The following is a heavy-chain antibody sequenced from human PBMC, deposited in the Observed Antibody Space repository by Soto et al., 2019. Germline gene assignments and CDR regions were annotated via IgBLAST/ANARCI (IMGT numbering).Heavy chain of an antibody. CDR1: GGTFSSYA. V-gene: IGHV1-69*13. CDR2: IIPIFGTA. D-gene: IGHD6-19*01. CDR3: ASGRYTSGWYVGYYYYGMDV. J-gene: IGHJ6*02. Sequence: ASVKVSCKASGGTFSSYAISWVRQAPGQGLEWMGGIIPIFGTANYAQKFQGRVTITADESTRTAYMELSSLRSEDTAVYYCASGRYTSGWYVGYYYYGMDVWGQGTTVTVSS.